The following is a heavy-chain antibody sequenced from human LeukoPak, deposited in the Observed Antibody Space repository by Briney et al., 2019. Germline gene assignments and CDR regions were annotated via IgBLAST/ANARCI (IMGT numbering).Heavy chain of an antibody. Sequence: SETLSLACTVSGGSISSYYWSWIRQPPGKGLEWIGYIYDSGSTNYNPSLKSRVTISVDTSKNQFSLKLSSVTAADTAVYYCARWLQHEDYFDYWGQGTLVTVSS. CDR2: IYDSGST. CDR3: ARWLQHEDYFDY. J-gene: IGHJ4*02. V-gene: IGHV4-59*01. CDR1: GGSISSYY. D-gene: IGHD5-24*01.